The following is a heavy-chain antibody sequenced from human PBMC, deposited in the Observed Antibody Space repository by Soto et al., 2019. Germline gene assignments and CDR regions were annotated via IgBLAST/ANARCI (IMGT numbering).Heavy chain of an antibody. D-gene: IGHD1-1*01. CDR1: GFTFSSYA. CDR2: ISYDGSNK. CDR3: ARGRGDKSSSGTYYFDY. V-gene: IGHV3-30-3*01. Sequence: GGSLRLSCAASGFTFSSYAMHWVRQAPGKGLEWVAVISYDGSNKYYADSVKGRFTISRDNSKNTLYLQMNSLRAEDTAVYYCARGRGDKSSSGTYYFDYWGQGTLVTVSS. J-gene: IGHJ4*02.